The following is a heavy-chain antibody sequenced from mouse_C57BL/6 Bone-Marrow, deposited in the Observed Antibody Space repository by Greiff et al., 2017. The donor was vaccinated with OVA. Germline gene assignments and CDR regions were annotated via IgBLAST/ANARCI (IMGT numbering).Heavy chain of an antibody. V-gene: IGHV1-59*01. D-gene: IGHD2-3*01. CDR2: IDPSDSYP. CDR1: GYTFTSYW. CDR3: ARARWLLPGMDY. J-gene: IGHJ4*01. Sequence: QVQLQQPGAELVRPGTSVKLSCKASGYTFTSYWMHWVQQRPGQGLEWIGVIDPSDSYPNYNQKFKGKATLTVDTSSSTAYMQLSSLTSEDSAVYYCARARWLLPGMDYWGQGTSVTVSS.